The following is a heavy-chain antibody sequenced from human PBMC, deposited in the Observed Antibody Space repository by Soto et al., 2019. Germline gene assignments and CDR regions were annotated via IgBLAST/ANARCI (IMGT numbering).Heavy chain of an antibody. D-gene: IGHD3-3*01. CDR3: ASRITIFGVVPYGMDV. V-gene: IGHV1-69*13. CDR2: IIPIFGTA. CDR1: GGTFSSYA. Sequence: ASVKVSCKASGGTFSSYAISWVRQAPGQGLEWMGGIIPIFGTANYAQKFQGRVTITADESTSTAYMELSSLRSEDTAVYYCASRITIFGVVPYGMDVWGQGTTVTVSS. J-gene: IGHJ6*02.